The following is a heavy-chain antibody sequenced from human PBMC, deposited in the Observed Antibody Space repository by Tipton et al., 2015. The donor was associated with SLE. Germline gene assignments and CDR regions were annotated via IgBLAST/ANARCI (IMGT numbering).Heavy chain of an antibody. Sequence: TLSLTCAVSGGSINSYNWWTWVRQPPGKGLEWIGEIYHSGSTNSNPSLKSRVTISVDKSKNQFSLKLSSVTVADTAVYYCAKDYNHDNADYNWGQGTLVIVSS. CDR3: AKDYNHDNADYN. D-gene: IGHD4-17*01. J-gene: IGHJ4*02. CDR1: GGSINSYNW. CDR2: IYHSGST. V-gene: IGHV4-4*02.